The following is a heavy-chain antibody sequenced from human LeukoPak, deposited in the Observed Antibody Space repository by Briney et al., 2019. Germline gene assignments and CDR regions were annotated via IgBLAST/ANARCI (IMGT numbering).Heavy chain of an antibody. CDR3: ARDVVAARGSFDY. CDR1: GGSISSYY. Sequence: SETLSLTCTVSGGSISSYYWNWIRQPAGKGLEWIGRIHTSGSTNYNPSLKSRVTMSVDMSKNQFSLKLRSVTAADTAVYYCARDVVAARGSFDYWGQGTLVTVSS. J-gene: IGHJ4*02. D-gene: IGHD2-2*01. V-gene: IGHV4-4*07. CDR2: IHTSGST.